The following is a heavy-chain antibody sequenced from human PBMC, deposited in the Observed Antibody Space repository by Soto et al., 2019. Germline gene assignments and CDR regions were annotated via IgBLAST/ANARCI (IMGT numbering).Heavy chain of an antibody. J-gene: IGHJ2*01. CDR1: GFTFSSYG. CDR3: AKGLAYCGGDCYSHLDL. D-gene: IGHD2-21*02. CDR2: ISYDGSNK. Sequence: QVQLVESGGGVVQPGRSLRLSCAASGFTFSSYGMHWVRQAPGKGLEWVAVISYDGSNKYYADSVKGRFTISRDNSKNPLYLQMNSLRAEDTAVYYCAKGLAYCGGDCYSHLDLWGRGTLVTVSS. V-gene: IGHV3-30*18.